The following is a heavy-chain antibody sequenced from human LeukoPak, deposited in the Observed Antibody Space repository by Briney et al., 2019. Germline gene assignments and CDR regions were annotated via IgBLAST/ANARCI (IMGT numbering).Heavy chain of an antibody. CDR2: ISDSGGDT. V-gene: IGHV3-23*01. D-gene: IGHD2-2*02. Sequence: GGSLRLSCAASGFTFSYYAMSWVRQAPGRGLEWVSVISDSGGDTSYADSGKGRFTISRDNSKNTVQLQMNSLRVEDTAVYYCAKTDCTSSSCYTIDSWGQGTLVTVSS. CDR1: GFTFSYYA. J-gene: IGHJ4*02. CDR3: AKTDCTSSSCYTIDS.